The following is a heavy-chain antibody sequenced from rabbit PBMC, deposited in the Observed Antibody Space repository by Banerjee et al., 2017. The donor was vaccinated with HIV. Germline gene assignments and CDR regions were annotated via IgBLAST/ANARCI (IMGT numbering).Heavy chain of an antibody. V-gene: IGHV1S40*01. J-gene: IGHJ6*01. D-gene: IGHD1-1*01. CDR2: IAGGSSGFT. Sequence: VRQAPGKGLEWISCIAGGSSGFTYSATWAKGRFTISKTSSTTVTLQMTSLTVADMATYFCARGAKSSDYGMDLWGPGTLVTVS. CDR3: ARGAKSSDYGMDL.